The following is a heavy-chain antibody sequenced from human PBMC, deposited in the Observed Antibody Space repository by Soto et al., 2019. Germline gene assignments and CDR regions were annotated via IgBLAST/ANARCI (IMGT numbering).Heavy chain of an antibody. Sequence: SETLSLTCTVSGGSISGYYWSWIRQPPGKGLEWIGYIYYSGSTNYNPPLKSRVTISVDTSKNQFSLKLSSVTAADTAVYYCARGGHITVVTASFDYWGQGTLVTVSS. V-gene: IGHV4-59*08. D-gene: IGHD2-21*02. CDR2: IYYSGST. CDR1: GGSISGYY. J-gene: IGHJ4*02. CDR3: ARGGHITVVTASFDY.